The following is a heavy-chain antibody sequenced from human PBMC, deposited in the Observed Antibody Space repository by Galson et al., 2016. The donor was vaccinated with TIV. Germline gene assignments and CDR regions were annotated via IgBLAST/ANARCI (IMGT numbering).Heavy chain of an antibody. D-gene: IGHD2-15*01. V-gene: IGHV4-61*02. J-gene: IGHJ2*01. Sequence: TLSLTCTVSGASITSGSYYWSWIRQPAGKGLEWIGRIHTSGITNYNPSLKNRVTLSADTSENQFSLKLDSVTAADTAVYYCARVPPAGHHWYFDLWGRGTLVTVSS. CDR2: IHTSGIT. CDR1: GASITSGSYY. CDR3: ARVPPAGHHWYFDL.